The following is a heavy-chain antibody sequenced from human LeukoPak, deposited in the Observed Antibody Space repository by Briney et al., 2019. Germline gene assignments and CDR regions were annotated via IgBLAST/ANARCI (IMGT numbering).Heavy chain of an antibody. CDR3: ARGRGLTLSYHYFDY. D-gene: IGHD3-10*01. J-gene: IGHJ4*02. CDR2: ISSGTSTT. CDR1: GFTFSPLG. V-gene: IGHV3-48*02. Sequence: PGGSLRLSCAASGFTFSPLGMNWVRQAPGRGLEWVSYISSGTSTTHYADSVKGRFTISRDNAKNSLYLQLNSLRDEDTAVYYCARGRGLTLSYHYFDYWGQGTLVTVSS.